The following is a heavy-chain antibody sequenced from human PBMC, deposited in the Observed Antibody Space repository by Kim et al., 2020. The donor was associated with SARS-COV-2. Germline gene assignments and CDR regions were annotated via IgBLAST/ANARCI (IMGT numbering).Heavy chain of an antibody. J-gene: IGHJ4*02. CDR2: ISYDGSNK. CDR1: GFTFSSYG. CDR3: AKDNFDY. Sequence: GGSLRLSCAASGFTFSSYGMHWVRQAPGKGLEWVAVISYDGSNKYYADSVKGRFTISRDNSKNTLYLQMNSLRAEDTAVYYCAKDNFDYWGQGTLVTVSS. V-gene: IGHV3-30*18.